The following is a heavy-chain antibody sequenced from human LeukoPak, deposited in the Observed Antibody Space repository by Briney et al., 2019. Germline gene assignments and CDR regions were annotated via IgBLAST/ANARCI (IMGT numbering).Heavy chain of an antibody. V-gene: IGHV3-23*01. CDR1: GFTFSSYS. CDR3: ARDDGLRGSYPDY. CDR2: ILAGGGSK. D-gene: IGHD1-26*01. Sequence: GGSLRLSCAASGFTFSSYSMNWVRQTPGKGLEWVSGILAGGGSKYYADSVRGRFTISRDNSRDTLYLEMNSLTAEDTAVYYCARDDGLRGSYPDYWGQGTLVTVSS. J-gene: IGHJ4*02.